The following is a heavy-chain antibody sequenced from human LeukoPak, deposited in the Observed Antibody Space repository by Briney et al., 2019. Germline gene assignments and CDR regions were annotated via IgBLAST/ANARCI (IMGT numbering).Heavy chain of an antibody. Sequence: PGGSLRLSCEASGFTFSDYYMNWIRQAPGKGLEGVAYISPRGRTSYYADSVRGRFTVSRDNAKNSLFLQMTSLSADDTAIYYCARGSIPKKATVVDSWGRGTVVIVSS. CDR3: ARGSIPKKATVVDS. CDR2: ISPRGRTS. V-gene: IGHV3-11*01. CDR1: GFTFSDYY. D-gene: IGHD2-21*01. J-gene: IGHJ5*01.